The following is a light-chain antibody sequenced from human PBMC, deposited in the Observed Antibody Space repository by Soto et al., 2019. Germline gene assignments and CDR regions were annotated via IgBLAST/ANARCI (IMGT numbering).Light chain of an antibody. CDR1: SSDVGGYNY. J-gene: IGLJ2*01. CDR3: SSYTSSSTHVV. CDR2: DVS. V-gene: IGLV2-14*01. Sequence: QSVLTQPASVSGSPGQSITISCTGTSSDVGGYNYVSWYQQHPGKAPKLMIYDVSNRPSGVSDRFSGSKSGNTASLTISGLQAEDEDDYYCSSYTSSSTHVVFGGGTLLTVL.